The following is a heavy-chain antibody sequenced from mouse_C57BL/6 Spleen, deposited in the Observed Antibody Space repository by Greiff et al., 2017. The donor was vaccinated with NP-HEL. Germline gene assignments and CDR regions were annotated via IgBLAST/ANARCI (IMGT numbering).Heavy chain of an antibody. D-gene: IGHD2-5*01. CDR2: IDPEDGES. CDR3: ARSGTYYSNYLYYYAMDY. Sequence: VQLQQSGAELVKPGASVKLSCTASGFNIKDYYMHWVKQRTEQGLEWIGRIDPEDGESKYAPKFQGKATITADTSSNTAYLQLSSLTSEYTAVYYCARSGTYYSNYLYYYAMDYWGQGTSVTVSS. J-gene: IGHJ4*01. CDR1: GFNIKDYY. V-gene: IGHV14-2*01.